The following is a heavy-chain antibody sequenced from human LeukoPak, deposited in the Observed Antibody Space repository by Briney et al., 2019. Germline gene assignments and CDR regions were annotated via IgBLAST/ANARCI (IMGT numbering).Heavy chain of an antibody. J-gene: IGHJ4*02. D-gene: IGHD2-15*01. V-gene: IGHV3-33*06. CDR3: AKDKDTPATAQPQRGYFES. Sequence: GGSLRLSCAASGFPFSGSGMHWVRQAPGKGLEWVAVIWYDGSHQYYADSVKGRFTISRDDSKNTLDLQMNSLRVEDTAVYFCAKDKDTPATAQPQRGYFESWGQGTLVTVSS. CDR1: GFPFSGSG. CDR2: IWYDGSHQ.